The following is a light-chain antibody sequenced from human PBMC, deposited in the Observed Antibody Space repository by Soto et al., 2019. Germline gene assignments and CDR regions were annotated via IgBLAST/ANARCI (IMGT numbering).Light chain of an antibody. Sequence: QSVLTQPPSASGTPGQRVTISCSGTSSNIGNNYVCWYQHLPGTAPKLLIYRNNQRPSGVPDRFSGSKSGTSASLAINGLRSDDEADYYCAAWDDSLSGVVFGGGTKLTVL. J-gene: IGLJ2*01. V-gene: IGLV1-47*01. CDR2: RNN. CDR1: SSNIGNNY. CDR3: AAWDDSLSGVV.